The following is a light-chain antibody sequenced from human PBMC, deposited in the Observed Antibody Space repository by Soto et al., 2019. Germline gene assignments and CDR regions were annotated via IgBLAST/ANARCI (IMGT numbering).Light chain of an antibody. CDR1: NSDVGGYNY. J-gene: IGLJ1*01. Sequence: QAVLRQPGSVCGSPGQAITIFCTGTNSDVGGYNYVSWYHQHPGKAPKLIIYGVTNRPSGVSDRFSGSKSGYTASLTISGLRAEEEADYYCSSYTNNGDPVFGTGTKVTVL. CDR2: GVT. CDR3: SSYTNNGDPV. V-gene: IGLV2-14*01.